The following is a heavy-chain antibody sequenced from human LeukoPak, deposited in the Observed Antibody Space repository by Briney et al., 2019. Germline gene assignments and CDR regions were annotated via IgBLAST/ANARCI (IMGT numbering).Heavy chain of an antibody. D-gene: IGHD5-18*01. Sequence: GGSLRLSCAASGFTFSSYSMNWVRQAPGKGLEWVSSISSSSSYIYYADSVKGRFTISRDNAKNSLYLQMNSLRAEDTAVYYCAKDPLRGYSYGYGMDVWGQGTTVTVSS. V-gene: IGHV3-21*01. J-gene: IGHJ6*02. CDR2: ISSSSSYI. CDR3: AKDPLRGYSYGYGMDV. CDR1: GFTFSSYS.